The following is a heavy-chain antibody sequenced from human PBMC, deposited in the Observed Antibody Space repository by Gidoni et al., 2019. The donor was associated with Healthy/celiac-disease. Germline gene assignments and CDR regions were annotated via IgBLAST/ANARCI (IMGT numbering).Heavy chain of an antibody. D-gene: IGHD3-9*01. V-gene: IGHV3-21*01. CDR3: AFPGLDWPNRAFDY. CDR2: ISSSSSYI. CDR1: GFTFSSYS. Sequence: EVQLVESGGGLVKPGGSLRLSCAASGFTFSSYSMNWVRQAPGKGLEWVSSISSSSSYIYYADSVKGRFTISRDNAKNSLYLQMNSLRAEDTAVYYCAFPGLDWPNRAFDYWGQGTLVTVSS. J-gene: IGHJ4*02.